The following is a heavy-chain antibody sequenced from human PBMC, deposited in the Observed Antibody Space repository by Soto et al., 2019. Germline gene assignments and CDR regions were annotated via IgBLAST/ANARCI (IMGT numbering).Heavy chain of an antibody. CDR1: GDSVSSSSVT. J-gene: IGHJ5*01. CDR3: VRLIGNSWLDF. Sequence: QVQLQQSEPGLVKPSQTLSLTCAISGDSVSSSSVTWNWIRQSPSRGLEWLGGTYYRSKWYNDYAESVKSRIIINPDTSKNQFSLHLNSVTPEDTAVYYCVRLIGNSWLDFWGQGTLVTVSS. CDR2: TYYRSKWYN. D-gene: IGHD1-26*01. V-gene: IGHV6-1*01.